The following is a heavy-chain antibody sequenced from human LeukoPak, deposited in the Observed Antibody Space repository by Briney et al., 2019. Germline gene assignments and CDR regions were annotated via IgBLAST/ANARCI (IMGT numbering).Heavy chain of an antibody. CDR1: RYTFTSYD. CDR3: ARLSQTPDYYSNGGYYYLGY. J-gene: IGHJ4*02. Sequence: ASVRFSCKASRYTFTSYDINWVREAAGQGLEWMGWMNPNTGRTGFAQKFQGRLTMTRDTSISTAYMELSSLRSEDTAVYYCARLSQTPDYYSNGGYYYLGYWGQGTPVTVSS. D-gene: IGHD3-22*01. V-gene: IGHV1-8*01. CDR2: MNPNTGRT.